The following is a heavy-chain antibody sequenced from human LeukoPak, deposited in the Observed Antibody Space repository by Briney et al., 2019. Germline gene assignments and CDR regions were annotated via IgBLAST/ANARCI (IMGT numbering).Heavy chain of an antibody. Sequence: GGSLRLSCAASGFTFSSYGMHWVRQAPGKGLEWVAVISYDGSNKGYADSVKGRFTLSRDNSKNTLYLHMNSLRAEDTAVYYCARDRGYTQDYWGQGTLVAVSS. CDR2: ISYDGSNK. J-gene: IGHJ4*02. V-gene: IGHV3-30*03. D-gene: IGHD5-12*01. CDR1: GFTFSSYG. CDR3: ARDRGYTQDY.